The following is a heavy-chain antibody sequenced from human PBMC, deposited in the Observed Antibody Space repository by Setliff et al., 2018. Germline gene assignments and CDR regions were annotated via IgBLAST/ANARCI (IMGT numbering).Heavy chain of an antibody. V-gene: IGHV3-33*06. Sequence: PGGSLRLSCAVTGFTVREHHISWVRQAPGKGLEWVAVIWYDGSNKYYADSVKGRFTISRDNSKNTLYLQMNSLRAEDTAVYYCAKDFYGMDVWGQGTTVTVSS. CDR1: GFTVREHH. J-gene: IGHJ6*02. CDR3: AKDFYGMDV. CDR2: IWYDGSNK.